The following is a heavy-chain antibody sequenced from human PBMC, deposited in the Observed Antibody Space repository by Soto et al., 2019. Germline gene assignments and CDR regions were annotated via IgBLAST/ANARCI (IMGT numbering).Heavy chain of an antibody. Sequence: PSETLSLTCSVSGDSITSSYWTWIRQPPGKGLDWIGYIYNNGGTNYNPSHKSRVTVSMDTSKNQFSLTLTAVTAADTAVYYCAIDHFYFYDSSGFRPYAFDMWGPGTLVTVSS. J-gene: IGHJ3*02. CDR3: AIDHFYFYDSSGFRPYAFDM. V-gene: IGHV4-59*01. D-gene: IGHD3-22*01. CDR1: GDSITSSY. CDR2: IYNNGGT.